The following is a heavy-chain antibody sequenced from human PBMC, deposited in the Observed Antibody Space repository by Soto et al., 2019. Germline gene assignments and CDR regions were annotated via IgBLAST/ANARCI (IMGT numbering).Heavy chain of an antibody. CDR3: ARVHKNWFDS. V-gene: IGHV5-10-1*01. Sequence: GESLKISCKASGYNFTAFWIHWVRQMPGKGLEWLGKIDPSDSYTNYSPSFEGHVTISTDDSITTAYLQWSSLRASDTALYFCARVHKNWFDSWAQGTMVTVSS. J-gene: IGHJ5*01. CDR1: GYNFTAFW. CDR2: IDPSDSYT.